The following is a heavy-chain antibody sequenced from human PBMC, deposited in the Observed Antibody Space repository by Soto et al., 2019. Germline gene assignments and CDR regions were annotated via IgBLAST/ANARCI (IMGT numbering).Heavy chain of an antibody. V-gene: IGHV3-11*06. CDR1: GFTFSDYY. CDR3: ARSGDNFNVLDY. CDR2: SSNSGTFA. Sequence: KPGGSLRLSCAASGFTFSDYYMSWVRQAPGRGLEWISYSSNSGTFARYATSVKGRFSISRDNANNSLYLEMNSLRVEDTAVYYCARSGDNFNVLDYWGQGTPVTVSS. D-gene: IGHD1-1*01. J-gene: IGHJ4*02.